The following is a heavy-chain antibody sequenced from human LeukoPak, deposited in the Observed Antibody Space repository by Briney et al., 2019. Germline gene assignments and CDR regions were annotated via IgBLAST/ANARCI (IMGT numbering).Heavy chain of an antibody. D-gene: IGHD3-22*01. CDR2: IYSGGST. CDR3: AREGSSGYYPMRGYYFDY. CDR1: GFTVNSNY. V-gene: IGHV3-53*01. J-gene: IGHJ4*02. Sequence: GGSLRLSCAASGFTVNSNYMSWVRQAPGKGLEWVSVIYSGGSTYYADSVKGRFTISRDNSKNTLYLQMNSLRAEDTAVYYCAREGSSGYYPMRGYYFDYWGQGTLVTVSS.